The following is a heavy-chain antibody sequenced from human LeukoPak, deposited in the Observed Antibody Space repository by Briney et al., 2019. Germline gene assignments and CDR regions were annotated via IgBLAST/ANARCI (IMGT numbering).Heavy chain of an antibody. CDR3: ARSPITRGVTWYFDL. J-gene: IGHJ2*01. CDR2: IYYSGST. V-gene: IGHV4-30-4*01. CDR1: GGSISSGDYY. D-gene: IGHD3-10*01. Sequence: PSETLSLTCTVSGGSISSGDYYWSWIRQPPGKGLEWIGYIYYSGSTYYNPSLKSRVTISVDTSKNQFSLKLSSVTAADTAVYYCARSPITRGVTWYFDLWGRGTLVTVSS.